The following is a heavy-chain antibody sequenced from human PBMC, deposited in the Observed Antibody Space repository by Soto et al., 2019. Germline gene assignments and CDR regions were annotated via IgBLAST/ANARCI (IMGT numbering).Heavy chain of an antibody. CDR2: IHYSGRT. CDR3: VRVGVGIGNHFDS. D-gene: IGHD1-26*01. J-gene: IGHJ4*02. V-gene: IGHV4-59*12. CDR1: NGSISGFY. Sequence: LSLTCSVSNGSISGFYWTRIRQPPGKILEWIGYIHYSGRTDYNPSLTSRATMSVDTSKNQFSLNLKSITAADTAVYYCVRVGVGIGNHFDSWGRGTLVTVSS.